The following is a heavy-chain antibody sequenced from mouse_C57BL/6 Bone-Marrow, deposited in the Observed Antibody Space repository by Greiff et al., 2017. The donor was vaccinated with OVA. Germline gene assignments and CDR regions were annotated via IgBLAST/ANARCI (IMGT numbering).Heavy chain of an antibody. Sequence: EVKLMESGPGLVKPSQSLSLTCSVTGYSITSGYYWNWIRQFPGNKLEWMGYISYDGSNNYNPSLKNRISITRDTSKNQFFLKLNSVTTEDTATYYCARGGYSVYYAMDYWGQGTSVTVSS. CDR3: ARGGYSVYYAMDY. V-gene: IGHV3-6*01. CDR1: GYSITSGYY. J-gene: IGHJ4*01. D-gene: IGHD2-12*01. CDR2: ISYDGSN.